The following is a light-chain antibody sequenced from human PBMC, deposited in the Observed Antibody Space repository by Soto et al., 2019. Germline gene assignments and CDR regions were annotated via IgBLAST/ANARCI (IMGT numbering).Light chain of an antibody. CDR2: GAS. Sequence: VTTQCPATLSVSPGERATLSCRASQSVSSNLAWYQQKPGQAPRLLIYGASSRATGISDRFSGSGSGTDFTLTISRLEPEDFAVYYCQQYGSSPRTFGQGTKVDIK. J-gene: IGKJ1*01. V-gene: IGKV3-20*01. CDR3: QQYGSSPRT. CDR1: QSVSSN.